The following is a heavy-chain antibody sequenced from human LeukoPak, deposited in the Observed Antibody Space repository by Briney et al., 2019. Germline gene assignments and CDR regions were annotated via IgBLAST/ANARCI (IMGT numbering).Heavy chain of an antibody. J-gene: IGHJ4*02. CDR3: ARTVVNYFDY. V-gene: IGHV4-39*01. Sequence: SETLSLTCTVSGGSISSSSYYWGWIRQPPGKELEWIGSIYYSGSTYYNPSLKSRVTISVDTSKNQFSLKLSAVTAADTAVYYCARTVVNYFDYWGQGTLVTVSS. CDR1: GGSISSSSYY. CDR2: IYYSGST.